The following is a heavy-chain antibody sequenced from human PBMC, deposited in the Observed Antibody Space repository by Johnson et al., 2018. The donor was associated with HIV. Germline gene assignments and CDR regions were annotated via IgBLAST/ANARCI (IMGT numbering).Heavy chain of an antibody. CDR3: ARDSTVAHDAFDI. J-gene: IGHJ3*02. Sequence: VQLVESGGDLVQRGGSLRLSCAASGFTFSDHYMDWVRQAPGKGLEWVSGINWNGGSTGYADSVQGRFTISRDNAKNSLYLQMNSLRAEDTALYYCARDSTVAHDAFDIWGQGTMVTVSS. V-gene: IGHV3-20*04. CDR2: INWNGGST. CDR1: GFTFSDHY. D-gene: IGHD4-23*01.